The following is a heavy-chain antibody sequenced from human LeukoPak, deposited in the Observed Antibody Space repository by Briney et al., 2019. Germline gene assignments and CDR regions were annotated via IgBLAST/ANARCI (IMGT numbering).Heavy chain of an antibody. CDR2: IRYDGGNK. CDR3: AKDYYDPYGFDY. V-gene: IGHV3-30*02. CDR1: GFTFSSYG. Sequence: PGGSLRLSCAASGFTFSSYGMHWVRQAPGKGLEWVAFIRYDGGNKYYADSVKGRFTISRDNSKNTLYLQMNSLRAEDTAVYYCAKDYYDPYGFDYWGQGTLVTVSS. J-gene: IGHJ4*02. D-gene: IGHD3-22*01.